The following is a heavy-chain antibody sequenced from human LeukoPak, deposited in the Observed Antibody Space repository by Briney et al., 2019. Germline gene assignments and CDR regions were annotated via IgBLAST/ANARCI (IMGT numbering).Heavy chain of an antibody. J-gene: IGHJ4*02. CDR1: GASISDYC. CDR3: ASTLITFGGLMTFYFDS. CDR2: IYSSGST. Sequence: PSETLSLTCTISGASISDYCWSWSRQSPGKGLEWIVYIYSSGSTNYNPSLNSRVTISVDTSKKHFSLKLTSVTAADTAVYYCASTLITFGGLMTFYFDSWGQGTLVTVSS. V-gene: IGHV4-59*01. D-gene: IGHD3-16*01.